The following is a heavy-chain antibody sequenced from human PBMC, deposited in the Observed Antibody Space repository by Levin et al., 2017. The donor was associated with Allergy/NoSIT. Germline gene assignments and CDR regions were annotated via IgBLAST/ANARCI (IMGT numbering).Heavy chain of an antibody. D-gene: IGHD6-19*01. J-gene: IGHJ6*02. CDR2: ISYDGSNK. CDR3: AKDGAVAARGDGMDV. Sequence: GESLKISCAASGFTFSSYGMHWVRQAPGKGLEWVAVISYDGSNKYYADSVKGRFTISRDNSKNTLYLQMNSLRAEDTAVYYCAKDGAVAARGDGMDVWGQGTTVTVSS. CDR1: GFTFSSYG. V-gene: IGHV3-30*18.